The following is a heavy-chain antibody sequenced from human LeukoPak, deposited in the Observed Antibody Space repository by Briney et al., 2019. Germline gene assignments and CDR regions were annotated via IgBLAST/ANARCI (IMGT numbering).Heavy chain of an antibody. J-gene: IGHJ5*02. CDR2: IYYSGST. Sequence: PSETLSLTCTVSGGSISSADYYWSWIRQHPGKGLEWIGYIYYSGSTYYNPSLKSRVTISVDTSKNQFSLKLSSVTAADTAVYYCARHYDSSRSLFDPWGQGTLVTVSS. V-gene: IGHV4-30-4*08. D-gene: IGHD3-22*01. CDR1: GGSISSADYY. CDR3: ARHYDSSRSLFDP.